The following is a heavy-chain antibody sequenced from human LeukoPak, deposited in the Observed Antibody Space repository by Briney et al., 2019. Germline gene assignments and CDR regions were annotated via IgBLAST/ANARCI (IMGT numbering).Heavy chain of an antibody. CDR1: GGSISSYY. Sequence: SETLSLTCTVSGGSISSYYWSWIRQPPGKGLEWIGYIYYSGNNNYNPSLKSRVTISIDTSKNLLSLKLKSVTAADTAVYYCGRNGDYALDYWGQGTLVTVSS. D-gene: IGHD2-21*01. CDR2: IYYSGNN. V-gene: IGHV4-59*08. CDR3: GRNGDYALDY. J-gene: IGHJ4*02.